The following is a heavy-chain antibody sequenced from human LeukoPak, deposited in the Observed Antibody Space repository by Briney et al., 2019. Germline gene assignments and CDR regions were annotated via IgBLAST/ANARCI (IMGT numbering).Heavy chain of an antibody. CDR2: ISGSGGST. V-gene: IGHV3-23*01. Sequence: GGSLRLSCAASGFTFSNYAMSWVRQAPGKGLEWVSGISGSGGSTYYADSVKGRLTISRDNAKDTLYLQMSSLRDEDTAVYYCVSDLCGGDDQWGRGTLVTVSS. J-gene: IGHJ5*02. CDR1: GFTFSNYA. CDR3: VSDLCGGDDQ. D-gene: IGHD3-3*01.